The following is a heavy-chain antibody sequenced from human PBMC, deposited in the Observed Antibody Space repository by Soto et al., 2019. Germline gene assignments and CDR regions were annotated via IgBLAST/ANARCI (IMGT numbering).Heavy chain of an antibody. CDR2: IYSSGST. J-gene: IGHJ5*02. D-gene: IGHD3-22*01. CDR1: GGSIKNYY. Sequence: PSETLSLTCTVSGGSIKNYYWSWVRQPAGEGLEWIGRIYSSGSTNYNPSLKSRVTMSVDTSKNQFSLRLSSVTAADTAVYYCARDEYYDSNNWFDPRGQGTLVTVSS. V-gene: IGHV4-4*07. CDR3: ARDEYYDSNNWFDP.